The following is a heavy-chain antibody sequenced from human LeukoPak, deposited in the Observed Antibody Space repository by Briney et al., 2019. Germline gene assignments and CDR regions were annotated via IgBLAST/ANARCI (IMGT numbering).Heavy chain of an antibody. J-gene: IGHJ4*02. V-gene: IGHV4-59*01. CDR2: IYYSGST. D-gene: IGHD1-26*01. CDR1: GGSISSYY. CDR3: AREVGAFDY. Sequence: KPSETLSLTCTVSGGSISSYYWSWIRQPPGKGLEWIGYIYYSGSTNYNPSLKSRVTISVDTSKNQLSLKLSSVTAADTAVYYCAREVGAFDYWGQGTLVTVSS.